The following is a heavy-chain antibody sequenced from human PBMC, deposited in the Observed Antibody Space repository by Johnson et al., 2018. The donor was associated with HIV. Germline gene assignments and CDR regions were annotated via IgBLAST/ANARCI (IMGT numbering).Heavy chain of an antibody. V-gene: IGHV3-9*01. CDR2: ISWNSGSI. D-gene: IGHD1-26*01. J-gene: IGHJ3*02. Sequence: VQLVESGGGLVQPGRSLRLSCAASGFTFDDYAMHWVRQAPGKGLEWVSGISWNSGSIGYADSVKGRFTISRDNAKNSLYLQMNSLRADDTALYYCARGVGSTTVAAFDIWGQGTMVTVSS. CDR3: ARGVGSTTVAAFDI. CDR1: GFTFDDYA.